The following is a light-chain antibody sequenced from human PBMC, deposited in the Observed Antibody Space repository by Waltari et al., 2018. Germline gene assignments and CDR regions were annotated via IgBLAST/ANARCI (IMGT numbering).Light chain of an antibody. Sequence: QSALTQPASVSGSPGPSITISCTGTSSDVGAYSLVAWYHHHPGKPPKLLIAEINKRPSGFSRRSSGSKSGNTASLTISGLQAEDEADYYCCSYAGLNTYVFGTGTKVTVL. J-gene: IGLJ1*01. CDR2: EIN. CDR3: CSYAGLNTYV. V-gene: IGLV2-23*02. CDR1: SSDVGAYSL.